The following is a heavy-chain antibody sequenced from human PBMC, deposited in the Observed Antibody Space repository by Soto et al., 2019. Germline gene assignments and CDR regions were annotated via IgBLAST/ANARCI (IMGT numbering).Heavy chain of an antibody. J-gene: IGHJ4*02. V-gene: IGHV3-30*18. Sequence: VGSLRLSCAASGFTFSSYGMHWVRQAPGKGLEWVAVISYDGSNKYYADSVKGRFTISRDNSKNTLYLQMNSLRAEDTAVYYCAKDFYPVTATQIAFDYWGQGTLVTVSS. CDR3: AKDFYPVTATQIAFDY. D-gene: IGHD2-21*02. CDR2: ISYDGSNK. CDR1: GFTFSSYG.